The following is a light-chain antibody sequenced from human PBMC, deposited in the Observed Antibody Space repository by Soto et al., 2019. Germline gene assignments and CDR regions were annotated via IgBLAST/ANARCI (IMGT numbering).Light chain of an antibody. CDR1: QSVSTY. CDR2: DAS. V-gene: IGKV3-11*01. CDR3: QQRSHWPT. Sequence: EIVLTQSPANLSLSPGERATLSCRASQSVSTYLAWYQQKPGQTPRLLIYDASNRATGIPARFSGSGSGTDFTLTISSLEPEDFAAYYCQQRSHWPTFGQGTKLEI. J-gene: IGKJ2*01.